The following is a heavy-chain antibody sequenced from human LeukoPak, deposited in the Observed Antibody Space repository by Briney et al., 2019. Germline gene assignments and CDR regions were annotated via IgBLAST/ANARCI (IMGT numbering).Heavy chain of an antibody. Sequence: PGGSLRLSCKASGLRFSRGGMHWIRQAPGKGLEWLAFIQYDESSKYYADSVKGRFTISRDNSKNTLYLQMNSLRAEDTAVYYCAKDWSSFDYWGQGTLVTVSS. J-gene: IGHJ4*02. CDR1: GLRFSRGG. CDR2: IQYDESSK. CDR3: AKDWSSFDY. D-gene: IGHD3-3*01. V-gene: IGHV3-30*02.